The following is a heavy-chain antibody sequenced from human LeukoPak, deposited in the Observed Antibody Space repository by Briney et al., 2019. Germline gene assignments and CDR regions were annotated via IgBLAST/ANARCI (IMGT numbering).Heavy chain of an antibody. D-gene: IGHD1-26*01. J-gene: IGHJ4*02. CDR2: INHSGST. CDR1: GGSFSGYY. V-gene: IGHV4-34*01. Sequence: PSETLSLTCAVYGGSFSGYYWSWIRQPPGKGLEWIGEINHSGSTNYNPSLKSRVTISVDTSKNQFSLKLSSVTAADTAVYYCARVRTVGATHYFDYWGQGTLVTVSS. CDR3: ARVRTVGATHYFDY.